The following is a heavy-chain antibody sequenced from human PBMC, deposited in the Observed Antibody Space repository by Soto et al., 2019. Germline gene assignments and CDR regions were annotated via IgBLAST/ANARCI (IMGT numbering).Heavy chain of an antibody. D-gene: IGHD3-22*01. V-gene: IGHV3-23*01. CDR2: ISASGGSK. Sequence: GGSLRLSCAASGFTFSGYAMNWVRQAPGKGLEWVSVISASGGSKFYADSVKGRFTISRDNSKNTVYLQMNSLRAEDTAIYYCGGYYDSSGYYAIDYWGQGTLVTVS. CDR3: GGYYDSSGYYAIDY. J-gene: IGHJ4*02. CDR1: GFTFSGYA.